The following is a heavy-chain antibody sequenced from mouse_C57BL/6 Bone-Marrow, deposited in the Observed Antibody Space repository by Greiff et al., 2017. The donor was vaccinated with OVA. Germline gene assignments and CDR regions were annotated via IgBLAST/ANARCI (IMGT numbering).Heavy chain of an antibody. CDR2: IDPENGDT. Sequence: VQLQQSGAELVRPGASVKLSCTASGFNIKDDYMHWVKQRPEQGLEWIGWIDPENGDTEYASKFQGKATITADTSSNTAYLQLSSLTSEDTAVYYCTSYFRYCDVWGTGTTVTVSS. CDR3: TSYFRYCDV. CDR1: GFNIKDDY. D-gene: IGHD2-10*01. J-gene: IGHJ1*03. V-gene: IGHV14-4*01.